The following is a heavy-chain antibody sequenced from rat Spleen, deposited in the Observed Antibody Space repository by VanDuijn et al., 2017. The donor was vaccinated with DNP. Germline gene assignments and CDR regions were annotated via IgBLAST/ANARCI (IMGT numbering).Heavy chain of an antibody. CDR1: GFTFSYYW. J-gene: IGHJ2*01. CDR2: ITGGGRTT. CDR3: GRDLGGDY. V-gene: IGHV5-31*01. D-gene: IGHD5-1*01. Sequence: EVQLVESGGDLVQPGRSLKLSCVASGFTFSYYWMAWVRQVPGKGLEWIASITGGGRTTSYPDSVKGRFTISRDDAKTTLYLQMNSLRSEDTATYYCGRDLGGDYWGQGVMVTVSS.